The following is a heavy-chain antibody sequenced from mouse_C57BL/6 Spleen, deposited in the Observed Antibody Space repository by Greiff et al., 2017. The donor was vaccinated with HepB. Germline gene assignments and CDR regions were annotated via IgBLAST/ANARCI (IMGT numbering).Heavy chain of an antibody. V-gene: IGHV1-19*01. CDR2: INPYNGGT. CDR3: ARWGDVPFDY. CDR1: GYTFTDYY. D-gene: IGHD2-13*01. Sequence: VQLQQSGPVLVKPGASVKMSCKASGYTFTDYYMNWVKQSHGKSLEWIGVINPYNGGTSYNQKFKGKATLTVDESSSTAYMELNSLTSEDSAVYYCARWGDVPFDYWGQGTTLTVSS. J-gene: IGHJ2*01.